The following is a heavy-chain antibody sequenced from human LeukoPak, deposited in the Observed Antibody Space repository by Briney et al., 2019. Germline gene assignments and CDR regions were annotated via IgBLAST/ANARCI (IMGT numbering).Heavy chain of an antibody. CDR3: ARDSENPATGTQGPFDI. CDR2: ITSSGDYT. Sequence: NSGGSLRLSCAASGFTFSDYFMTWIRQAPGKGLEWVSFITSSGDYTGYADSVKGRFTISRDNAKNSLYLQMNGLRAEDTAVYYCARDSENPATGTQGPFDIWGQGTMVIVSS. CDR1: GFTFSDYF. J-gene: IGHJ3*02. V-gene: IGHV3-11*06. D-gene: IGHD1/OR15-1a*01.